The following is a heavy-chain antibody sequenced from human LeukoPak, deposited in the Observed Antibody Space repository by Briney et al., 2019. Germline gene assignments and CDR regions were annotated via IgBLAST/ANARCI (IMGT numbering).Heavy chain of an antibody. J-gene: IGHJ6*02. V-gene: IGHV3-7*01. CDR2: MKQDGSEK. CDR3: ARLDYDFWSGYFYYYYGMDV. CDR1: GFTFSSCW. Sequence: GGSLRLSCAASGFTFSSCWMSWVRQAPGKGLEWVANMKQDGSEKYYVDSVKGRFTISRDNAKNSLYLQMNSLRAEDTAVYYCARLDYDFWSGYFYYYYGMDVWGQGTTVTVSS. D-gene: IGHD3-3*01.